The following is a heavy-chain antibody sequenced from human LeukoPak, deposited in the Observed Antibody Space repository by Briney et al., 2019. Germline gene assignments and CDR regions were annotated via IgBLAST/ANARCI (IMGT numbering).Heavy chain of an antibody. Sequence: SSETLSLTCTVSGGSIINHYWSWIRQPAGKGLEWIGRIYSSGSANYSPSLKSRVSMSIDTSNNHFSLNLTSVTAADTALYFCARDVRYASGWSYPESWGQGTLVTVSS. CDR2: IYSSGSA. J-gene: IGHJ5*02. V-gene: IGHV4-4*07. CDR3: ARDVRYASGWSYPES. D-gene: IGHD6-19*01. CDR1: GGSIINHY.